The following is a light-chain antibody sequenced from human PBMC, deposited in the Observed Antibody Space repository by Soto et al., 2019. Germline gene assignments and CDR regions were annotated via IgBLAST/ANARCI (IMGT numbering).Light chain of an antibody. CDR1: SSNIGAGYD. Sequence: QSVLTQPPSVSGAPGQRVTISCTGSSSNIGAGYDVHWYQQLPGTAPKLLIYGNSNRPSGVPDRFSGSKSGTSASLAITGLQAEDEPDYYCQSYDSSLSIVVFGGGTKVTVL. CDR2: GNS. V-gene: IGLV1-40*01. CDR3: QSYDSSLSIVV. J-gene: IGLJ2*01.